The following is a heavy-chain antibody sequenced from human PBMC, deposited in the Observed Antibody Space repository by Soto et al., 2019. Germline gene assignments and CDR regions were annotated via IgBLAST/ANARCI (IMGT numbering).Heavy chain of an antibody. CDR1: GYSFTSYW. J-gene: IGHJ5*02. Sequence: GASLKISCKGPGYSFTSYWIGWVRQMPGKGLEWMGIIYPGDSDTRYSPSFQGKVTISAGKSISTAYLQWSSLKTSDTTMYYCARLYLIVVVPAAIGSNWFDPWGQGTLVTVSS. D-gene: IGHD2-2*02. CDR2: IYPGDSDT. CDR3: ARLYLIVVVPAAIGSNWFDP. V-gene: IGHV5-51*01.